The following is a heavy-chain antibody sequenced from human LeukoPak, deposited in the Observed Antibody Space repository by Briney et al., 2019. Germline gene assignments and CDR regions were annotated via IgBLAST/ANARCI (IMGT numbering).Heavy chain of an antibody. CDR3: ARQYYYDTSGYDAFDI. CDR2: ISSSGSSI. J-gene: IGHJ3*02. D-gene: IGHD3-22*01. CDR1: GFTFSSYE. V-gene: IGHV3-48*03. Sequence: GGSLRLSCAASGFTFSSYELNWVRQTPGKGLEWVSYISSSGSSIYYADSVKGRFTVSRDNAKNSLCLQMNSLRAEDTAVYYCARQYYYDTSGYDAFDIWGQGTMVTVSS.